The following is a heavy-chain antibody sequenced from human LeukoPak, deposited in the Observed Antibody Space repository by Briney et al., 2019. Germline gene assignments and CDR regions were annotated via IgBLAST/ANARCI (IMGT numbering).Heavy chain of an antibody. Sequence: GGSLRLSCAASGFTFSSYEMNWVRQAPGKGLEWVSYISSSGSTIYYADSVKGRFTISRDNAKNSLYLQMNSPRAEDTAVYYCAGKAYDFWSGYDYGMDVWGQGTTVTVSS. CDR1: GFTFSSYE. D-gene: IGHD3-3*01. CDR3: AGKAYDFWSGYDYGMDV. J-gene: IGHJ6*02. V-gene: IGHV3-48*03. CDR2: ISSSGSTI.